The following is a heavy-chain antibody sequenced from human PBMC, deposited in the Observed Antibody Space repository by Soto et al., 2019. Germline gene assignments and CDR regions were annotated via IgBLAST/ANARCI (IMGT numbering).Heavy chain of an antibody. V-gene: IGHV4-34*01. CDR1: GGSFSGYY. J-gene: IGHJ6*02. Sequence: QVQLQQWGAGLLKPSETLSLTCAVYGGSFSGYYWSWIRQPPGKGLEWIGEINHSGSTNYNPSLKSRVTISVDTSKNQFSLELSSVTAADPAVYYCARGWFYYGMDVWGQGTTVTVSS. D-gene: IGHD3-9*01. CDR2: INHSGST. CDR3: ARGWFYYGMDV.